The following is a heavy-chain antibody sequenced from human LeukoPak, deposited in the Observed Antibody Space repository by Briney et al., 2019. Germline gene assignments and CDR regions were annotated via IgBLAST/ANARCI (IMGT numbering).Heavy chain of an antibody. J-gene: IGHJ5*02. CDR3: ARAVTYFYGSVTYDWFDP. Sequence: TGGSLRLSCAASGFTFSSYWMHWVRQTPGKGLVWVSRIKSDGSTIYADSVKGRFIISRDNAKNTLYLQMNSLRAEDTAIYYCARAVTYFYGSVTYDWFDPWGQGTLVTVSS. V-gene: IGHV3-74*01. D-gene: IGHD3-10*01. CDR2: IKSDGST. CDR1: GFTFSSYW.